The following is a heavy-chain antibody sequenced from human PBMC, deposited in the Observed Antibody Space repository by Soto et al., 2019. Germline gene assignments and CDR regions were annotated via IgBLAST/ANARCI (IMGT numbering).Heavy chain of an antibody. CDR2: ISSNGGST. Sequence: GGSLRLSCAASGFTFSSYAMHWDRQAPGKGLEYVSAISSNGGSTYYANSVKGRFTISRDNSKNTLYLQMGSLRAEDMAVYYCARDKQLNSSSFPHYYMDVWGKGTTVTVSS. CDR1: GFTFSSYA. CDR3: ARDKQLNSSSFPHYYMDV. D-gene: IGHD6-6*01. V-gene: IGHV3-64*01. J-gene: IGHJ6*03.